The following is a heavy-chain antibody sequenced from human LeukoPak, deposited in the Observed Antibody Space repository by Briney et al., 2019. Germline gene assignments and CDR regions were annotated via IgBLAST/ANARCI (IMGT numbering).Heavy chain of an antibody. CDR2: ISGSGGST. D-gene: IGHD3-22*01. CDR1: GFTFSSYA. J-gene: IGHJ6*02. Sequence: GGSLRLSCAASGFTFSSYAMSWVRQAPGKGLEWVSAISGSGGSTYYADSVKGRFTISRDNSKNTLYLQMNSLRAEDTAVYYCAKDEPGYYDSSGYRHYYNGMDVWGQGTTVTVSS. CDR3: AKDEPGYYDSSGYRHYYNGMDV. V-gene: IGHV3-23*01.